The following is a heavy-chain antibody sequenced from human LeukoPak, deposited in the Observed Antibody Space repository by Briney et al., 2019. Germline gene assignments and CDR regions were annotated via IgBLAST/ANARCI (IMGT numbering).Heavy chain of an antibody. D-gene: IGHD4-23*01. CDR3: ARDERGNSIYY. J-gene: IGHJ4*02. V-gene: IGHV3-15*01. Sequence: GGSLRLSCAASAYTFTNAWMSWVRQGPGKGLEWLGRFKSKADGDTTDYAAPVKGRFTISRDNSKNTLYLQMNSLRAEDTAVYFCARDERGNSIYYWGQGSLVTVSS. CDR2: FKSKADGDTT. CDR1: AYTFTNAW.